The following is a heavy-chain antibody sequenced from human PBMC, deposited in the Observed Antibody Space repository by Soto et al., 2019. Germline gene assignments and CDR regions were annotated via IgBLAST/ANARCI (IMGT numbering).Heavy chain of an antibody. CDR3: ARGNPVVVPAAMRDYYYYGMDV. CDR1: GGTFSSYA. CDR2: IIPIFGTA. D-gene: IGHD2-2*01. Sequence: ASVKVSCKASGGTFSSYAISWVRQAPGQGLEWMGGIIPIFGTANYAQKFQGRVTITADESTSTAYMELSSLRSEDTAVYYCARGNPVVVPAAMRDYYYYGMDVWG. J-gene: IGHJ6*02. V-gene: IGHV1-69*13.